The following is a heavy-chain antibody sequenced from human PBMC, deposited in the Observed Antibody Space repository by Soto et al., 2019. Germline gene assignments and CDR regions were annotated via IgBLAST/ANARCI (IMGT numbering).Heavy chain of an antibody. CDR2: VYYSGTT. J-gene: IGHJ4*02. CDR3: SRTTAVPNTLRSRYFFDY. CDR1: GGSVSNKTYY. Sequence: PSETLSLTCSVSGGSVSNKTYYWSWIRQPPGKRLEWIGYVYYSGTTNYNPSLKSRVTISVDLSKNQFSLRLSSVTTADTALYYCSRTTAVPNTLRSRYFFDYWGQGTLVTVSS. V-gene: IGHV4-61*01. D-gene: IGHD4-17*01.